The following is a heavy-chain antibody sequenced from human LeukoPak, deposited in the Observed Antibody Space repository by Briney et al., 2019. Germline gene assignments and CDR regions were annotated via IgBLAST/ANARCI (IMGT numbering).Heavy chain of an antibody. CDR1: GGSISSYY. J-gene: IGHJ6*02. CDR3: ARRGSGSWYDTVRPGYYGMDV. V-gene: IGHV4-59*01. CDR2: IYYSGST. D-gene: IGHD6-13*01. Sequence: SETLSLTCTVSGGSISSYYWSWMRQPSGKGLEWIGYIYYSGSTNYNPSLKSRVTISVDTSKNQFSLKLSSVTAADTAVYYCARRGSGSWYDTVRPGYYGMDVWGQGTTVTVSS.